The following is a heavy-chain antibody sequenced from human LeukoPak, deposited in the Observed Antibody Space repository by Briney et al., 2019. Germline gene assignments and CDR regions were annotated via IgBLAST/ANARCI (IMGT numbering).Heavy chain of an antibody. D-gene: IGHD4-17*01. J-gene: IGHJ4*02. V-gene: IGHV3-21*01. CDR3: AGEANDYGDYVAY. CDR1: GFTFSSYS. CDR2: ISSSSSYI. Sequence: GGSLRLSCAASGFTFSSYSMNWVRQAPGKGLEWVSSISSSSSYIYYADSVKGRFTISRENAKNTLYLQMNSLRAEDTAVYYCAGEANDYGDYVAYWGQGTLGTASS.